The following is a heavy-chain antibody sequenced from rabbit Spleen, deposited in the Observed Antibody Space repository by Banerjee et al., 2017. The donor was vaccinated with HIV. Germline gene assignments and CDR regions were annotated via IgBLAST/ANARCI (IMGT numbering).Heavy chain of an antibody. Sequence: QSLEESGGDLVKPGASLTLTCKASGIDFSSSYYMCWVRQAPGKGLEWIGCIYTGSSGSTYYASWAKGRFTISKTSSTTVTLQMTSLTAADTATYFCARNYPTYTGGDYVVRLDLGGPGTLVTVS. J-gene: IGHJ6*01. CDR2: IYTGSSGST. CDR3: ARNYPTYTGGDYVVRLDL. V-gene: IGHV1S40*01. CDR1: GIDFSSSYY. D-gene: IGHD2-1*01.